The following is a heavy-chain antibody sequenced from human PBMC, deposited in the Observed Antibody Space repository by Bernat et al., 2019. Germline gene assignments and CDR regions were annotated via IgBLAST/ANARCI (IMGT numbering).Heavy chain of an antibody. CDR1: GFTFSSYG. CDR2: IWYDGSNK. CDR3: ARLGSRWSLDY. V-gene: IGHV3-33*01. Sequence: QVQVVESGGGVVQPGRSLRLSCAASGFTFSSYGMHWVRQALGKGLEWVAVIWYDGSNKYYGDSVKGRFTISRDNSKNTVYLQMNSLRAEDTAVYYCARLGSRWSLDYWGQGTLVTVSS. J-gene: IGHJ4*02. D-gene: IGHD6-19*01.